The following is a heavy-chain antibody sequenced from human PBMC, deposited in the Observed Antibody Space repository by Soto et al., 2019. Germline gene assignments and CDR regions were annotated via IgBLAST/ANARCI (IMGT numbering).Heavy chain of an antibody. D-gene: IGHD6-19*01. Sequence: ASVKVSCKASGYTFTNYGVHWVRQAPGQRLEWMGWNNAGDGNTKYSRNFQGRVTIARATSASTAYMELSSLRSEDTAVYYCVRDGAVAGNINFDFWGQGTLVTVSS. J-gene: IGHJ4*02. CDR2: NNAGDGNT. CDR3: VRDGAVAGNINFDF. CDR1: GYTFTNYG. V-gene: IGHV1-3*01.